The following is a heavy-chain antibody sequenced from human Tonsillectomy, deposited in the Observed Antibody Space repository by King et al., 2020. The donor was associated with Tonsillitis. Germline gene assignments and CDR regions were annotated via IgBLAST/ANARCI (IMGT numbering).Heavy chain of an antibody. D-gene: IGHD3-22*01. Sequence: EVQLVESGAEVKKPGESLKIFCKASGYDFSTYWIAWVRQLPGKGLEGMGIIYPDDFDSRYSPSFQGQVTIAVDKSVSTAYMQWSSLKASDTAMYYCARQGEYYFDSSGYYPIASFDFWGLGTMVTVSS. CDR3: ARQGEYYFDSSGYYPIASFDF. V-gene: IGHV5-51*01. J-gene: IGHJ3*01. CDR1: GYDFSTYW. CDR2: IYPDDFDS.